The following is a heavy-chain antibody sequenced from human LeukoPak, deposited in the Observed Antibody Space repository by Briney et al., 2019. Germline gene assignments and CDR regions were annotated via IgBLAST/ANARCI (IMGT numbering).Heavy chain of an antibody. J-gene: IGHJ4*02. CDR3: ARLGSRGYFAIDY. Sequence: ASVKVSCKASGYTFITYGINWVRQAPGQGPEWMGWINPYNGNTKYAQKFQGRVTMTTDTSTSTSYMELRSLRSDDTAVYYCARLGSRGYFAIDYWGQGTLATVAS. V-gene: IGHV1-18*01. D-gene: IGHD3-22*01. CDR2: INPYNGNT. CDR1: GYTFITYG.